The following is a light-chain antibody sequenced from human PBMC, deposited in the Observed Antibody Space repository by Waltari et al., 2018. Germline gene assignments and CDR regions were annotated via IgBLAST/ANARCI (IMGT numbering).Light chain of an antibody. J-gene: IGLJ3*02. V-gene: IGLV3-21*03. CDR2: DDR. CDR1: NIGSKS. CDR3: QLWDYTTDHWV. Sequence: SFVLTQTPSVSVAPGNTARIPCGGDNIGSKSVHWYQQKPGQAPGLVVHDDRDRSPGVPERISGSNSGNTATLTISSVDVGDEADYYCQLWDYTTDHWVFGGGTKLTVL.